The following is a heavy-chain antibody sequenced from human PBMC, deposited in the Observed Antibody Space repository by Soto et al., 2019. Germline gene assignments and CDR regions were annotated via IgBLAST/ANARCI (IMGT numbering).Heavy chain of an antibody. J-gene: IGHJ6*02. Sequence: VGSLRLSCSASGFTFSSYAMHWVRQAPGKGLEYVSAISSNGGSTYYADSVKGRFTISRDNAKNTLYLQMSSLRAEDTAVYYCARDYYDSSGYLVGMDVWGQGTTVTVSS. CDR2: ISSNGGST. CDR1: GFTFSSYA. V-gene: IGHV3-64*04. D-gene: IGHD3-22*01. CDR3: ARDYYDSSGYLVGMDV.